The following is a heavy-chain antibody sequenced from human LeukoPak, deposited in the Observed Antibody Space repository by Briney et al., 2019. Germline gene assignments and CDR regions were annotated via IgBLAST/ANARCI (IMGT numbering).Heavy chain of an antibody. J-gene: IGHJ4*02. Sequence: GGSLRLSCAASGFTFSSYWMSWVRQAPGKGLEWVANIKQDGSGKYYVDSVKGRFTISRGNAKNSLYLQMNSLRAEDTAVYYCAREGNYGSGSPLDYWGQGTLVTVSS. CDR2: IKQDGSGK. CDR3: AREGNYGSGSPLDY. CDR1: GFTFSSYW. V-gene: IGHV3-7*01. D-gene: IGHD3-10*01.